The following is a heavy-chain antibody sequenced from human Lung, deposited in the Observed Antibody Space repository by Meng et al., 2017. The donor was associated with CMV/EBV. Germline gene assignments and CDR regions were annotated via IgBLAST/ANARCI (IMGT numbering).Heavy chain of an antibody. CDR2: INAGNGNT. J-gene: IGHJ4*02. D-gene: IGHD3-22*01. CDR3: ARAGYDSSGYYPQPFDY. V-gene: IGHV1-3*01. CDR1: GYTFTSYA. Sequence: QVQLVHSGAEVKKPGASVKVSCKASGYTFTSYAMHWVRQAPGQRLEWMGWINAGNGNTKYSQRFQGRVTITRDTSASTAYMELSSLRSEDTTVYYCARAGYDSSGYYPQPFDYWGQGTPVTVSS.